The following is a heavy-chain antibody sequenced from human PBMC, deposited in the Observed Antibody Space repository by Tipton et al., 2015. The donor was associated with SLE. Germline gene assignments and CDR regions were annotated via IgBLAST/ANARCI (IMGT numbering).Heavy chain of an antibody. Sequence: LRLSCSVSGGSITNTPYFWGWIRQTPGKGLEWIGTVYYSGTTDYSPSLKSRVTISLDTYKNHFSLLLNSVTAADTAVYYCAGHPQLAYFDPWGPGTLVTVSS. V-gene: IGHV4-39*07. D-gene: IGHD3-9*01. CDR1: GGSITNTPYF. CDR3: AGHPQLAYFDP. CDR2: VYYSGTT. J-gene: IGHJ4*02.